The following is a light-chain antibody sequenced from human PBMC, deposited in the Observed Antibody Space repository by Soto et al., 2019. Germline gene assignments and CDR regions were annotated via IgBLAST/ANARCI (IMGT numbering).Light chain of an antibody. CDR1: SSDIGKYNL. Sequence: QSVPTQPASVAGSPGQSITISCTATSSDIGKYNLVSWYQQHSGSAPQLILYEVSGRPSGVPTRFSGSKSGNTAPLTISGLQPEDEADYYCCSNVGVYSFIFGGGTKVTVL. CDR3: CSNVGVYSFI. V-gene: IGLV2-23*02. J-gene: IGLJ2*01. CDR2: EVS.